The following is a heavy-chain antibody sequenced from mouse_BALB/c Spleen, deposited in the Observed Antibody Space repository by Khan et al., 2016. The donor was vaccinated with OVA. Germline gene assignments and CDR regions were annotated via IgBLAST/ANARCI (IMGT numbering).Heavy chain of an antibody. CDR2: LWSGGST. J-gene: IGHJ4*01. Sequence: QVQLKESGPGLVQPSQSLSITCTVSGFSLTSYGVHWVRQSLGKGLEWLGVLWSGGSTDYNAAFISRLSISKDNSKSQVFFKMNSLQDKDTAIYYYARNYYYGRNAMDYWSQGTSVTVSS. V-gene: IGHV2-2*02. CDR1: GFSLTSYG. CDR3: ARNYYYGRNAMDY. D-gene: IGHD1-1*01.